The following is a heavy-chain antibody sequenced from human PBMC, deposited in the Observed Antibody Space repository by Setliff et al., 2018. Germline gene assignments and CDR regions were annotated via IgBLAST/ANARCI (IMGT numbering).Heavy chain of an antibody. J-gene: IGHJ4*02. V-gene: IGHV4-4*02. D-gene: IGHD1-1*01. CDR1: GDSITSSNW. Sequence: PSETLSLTCTVSGDSITSSNWWSWVRQAPGKGLEWVGQIFHSGSTHFNPSLKSRLTMSVDQSKNQFSLRLRSVTAADTAVYYCARTGTYRYFDYWGQGTQVTVSS. CDR3: ARTGTYRYFDY. CDR2: IFHSGST.